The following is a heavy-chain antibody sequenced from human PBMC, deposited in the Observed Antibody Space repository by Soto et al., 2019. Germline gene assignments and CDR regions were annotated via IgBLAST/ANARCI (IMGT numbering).Heavy chain of an antibody. J-gene: IGHJ5*02. CDR1: GYTFTSYG. Sequence: ASVKVSCKASGYTFTSYGISWVRQAPGQGLEWMGWISAYNGNTNYAQKLQGRVTMTTDTSTSTAYMELGSLRSDDTAVYYCARDLGGSGWYSPSNWFDPWGQGTLVTVSS. V-gene: IGHV1-18*01. D-gene: IGHD6-19*01. CDR2: ISAYNGNT. CDR3: ARDLGGSGWYSPSNWFDP.